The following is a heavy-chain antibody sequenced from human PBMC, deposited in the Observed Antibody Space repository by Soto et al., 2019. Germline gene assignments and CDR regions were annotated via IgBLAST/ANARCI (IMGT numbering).Heavy chain of an antibody. CDR2: ISAYNGNT. D-gene: IGHD3-22*01. J-gene: IGHJ4*02. CDR1: GYTXXXYG. Sequence: QXXLXXXXXXVXXPXXSVXVXXKASGYTXXXYGISWVRXXPGQGLEWMGWISAYNGNTNYAQKLQGRVTMTTDTSTSTAYMELRSLRSDDTAVYYCATGSGYYLYYFDYWGQGTLVTVSS. CDR3: ATGSGYYLYYFDY. V-gene: IGHV1-18*01.